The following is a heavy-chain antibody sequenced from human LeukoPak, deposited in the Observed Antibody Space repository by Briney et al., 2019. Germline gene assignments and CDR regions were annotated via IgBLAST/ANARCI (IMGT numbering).Heavy chain of an antibody. CDR3: ARAMYCGGDCYYYFDY. Sequence: QSGGSLRLSCAASGFTFSSYAIHWVRQAPGKGLEWVAVISFDGTDAFYADSVKGRFTISRDNAKNSLYLQMNSLRAEDTAVYYCARAMYCGGDCYYYFDYWGQGTLVTVSS. D-gene: IGHD2-21*02. CDR2: ISFDGTDA. J-gene: IGHJ4*02. CDR1: GFTFSSYA. V-gene: IGHV3-30*04.